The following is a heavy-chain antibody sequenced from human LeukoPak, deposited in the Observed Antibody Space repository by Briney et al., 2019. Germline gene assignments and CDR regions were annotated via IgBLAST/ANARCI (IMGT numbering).Heavy chain of an antibody. D-gene: IGHD2-15*01. V-gene: IGHV3-66*01. CDR1: GFTVSSNY. CDR2: IYSGGST. J-gene: IGHJ4*02. Sequence: GGSLRLSCAASGFTVSSNYMSWVRQVPGKGLEWVSVIYSGGSTHYADSVKGRFTISRDDSKTSLYLQMNNLKTEDTAVYYCTTDTRRVVVPKWGQGTLVTVSS. CDR3: TTDTRRVVVPK.